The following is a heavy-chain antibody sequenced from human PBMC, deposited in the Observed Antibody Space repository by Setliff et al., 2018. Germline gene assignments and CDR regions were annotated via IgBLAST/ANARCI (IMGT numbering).Heavy chain of an antibody. J-gene: IGHJ4*02. CDR1: GGSISSYY. CDR3: ARAGSAPVHDFDY. CDR2: IYYSGST. D-gene: IGHD2-15*01. V-gene: IGHV4-59*01. Sequence: SETLSLTCTVSGGSISSYYWSWIRQPPGKGLEWIGYIYYSGSTNYNPSLKSRVTISVDTSKNQFSLKLSSVTAADTAVYYCARAGSAPVHDFDYWGRGTLVTVSS.